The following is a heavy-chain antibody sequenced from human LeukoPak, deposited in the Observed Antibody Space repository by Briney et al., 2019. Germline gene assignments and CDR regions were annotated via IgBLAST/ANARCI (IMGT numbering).Heavy chain of an antibody. V-gene: IGHV4-39*01. CDR3: ARPYYYDSSGYSY. CDR1: GGSISSSSYY. CDR2: IYYSGST. D-gene: IGHD3-22*01. J-gene: IGHJ4*02. Sequence: SETLSLTCTVSGGSISSSSYYWDWIRQPPGKGLEWIGSIYYSGSTYYNPSLKSRVTISVDTSKNQFSLKLSSVTAADTAVYYCARPYYYDSSGYSYWGQGTLVTVSS.